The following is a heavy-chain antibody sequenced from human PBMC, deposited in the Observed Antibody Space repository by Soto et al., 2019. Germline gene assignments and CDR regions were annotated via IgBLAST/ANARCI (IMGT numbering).Heavy chain of an antibody. CDR3: AVRGDAMTVGSDDAFDI. Sequence: XSVKVSCKASGYPFTSYYMHWVRQAPGQGLEWMGVINPSGGSTSYAQKFQGRVTMTRDTSTSTVYMELSSLRSEDTAVYYCAVRGDAMTVGSDDAFDIWGQGTMVTVSS. CDR2: INPSGGST. V-gene: IGHV1-46*01. J-gene: IGHJ3*02. CDR1: GYPFTSYY. D-gene: IGHD3-22*01.